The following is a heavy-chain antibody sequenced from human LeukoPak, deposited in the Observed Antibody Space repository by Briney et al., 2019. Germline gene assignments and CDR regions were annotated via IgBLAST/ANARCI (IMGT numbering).Heavy chain of an antibody. J-gene: IGHJ5*02. V-gene: IGHV1-69*05. CDR3: AREGDSSGYYLNWFDP. CDR1: GGTFSSYA. Sequence: SVKVSCKASGGTFSSYAISWVRQAPGQGLEWMGGIIPIFGTANYAQKFQGGVTNTTDESTSTAYMELSSLRSEDTAVYYCAREGDSSGYYLNWFDPWGQGTLVTVSS. D-gene: IGHD3-22*01. CDR2: IIPIFGTA.